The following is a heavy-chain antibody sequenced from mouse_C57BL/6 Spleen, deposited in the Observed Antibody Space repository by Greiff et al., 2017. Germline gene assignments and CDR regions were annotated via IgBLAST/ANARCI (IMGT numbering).Heavy chain of an antibody. CDR2: FHPSDSDT. Sequence: QVKLQQPGAELVKPGASVKVSCKASGYTFTSYWMHWVKQRPGQGLEWIGRFHPSDSDTNYNQKFKGKATLTVDKSSRTAYMQLSSLTSEDSAVYYGAIDVSNYDYARDYWGQGTSVTVSS. CDR3: AIDVSNYDYARDY. D-gene: IGHD2-5*01. J-gene: IGHJ4*01. CDR1: GYTFTSYW. V-gene: IGHV1-74*01.